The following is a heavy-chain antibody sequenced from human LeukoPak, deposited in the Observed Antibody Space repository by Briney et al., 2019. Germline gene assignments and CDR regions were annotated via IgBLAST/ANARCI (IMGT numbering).Heavy chain of an antibody. CDR1: GFTFSSYG. CDR2: ISDDGTSI. J-gene: IGHJ4*02. Sequence: GGSLRLSCAASGFTFSSYGMHWVRKAPGKGLDWVAVISDDGTSIHYADSVKGRFTVSRDNSKNTVYLQMNSLRTEDTALYYCAKVLLSYLDNWGQGTLVTVSS. CDR3: AKVLLSYLDN. V-gene: IGHV3-30*18.